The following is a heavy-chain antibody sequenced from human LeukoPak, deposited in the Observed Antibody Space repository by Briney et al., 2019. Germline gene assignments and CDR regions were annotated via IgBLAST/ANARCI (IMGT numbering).Heavy chain of an antibody. J-gene: IGHJ4*02. CDR3: TRDGIRALDY. CDR1: GDSVSSNSAA. V-gene: IGHV6-1*01. CDR2: AYYRSKWYN. Sequence: SQTLSLTCAISGDSVSSNSAAWNWIRQSPSRGLEWLGRAYYRSKWYNDYAVSVKSRIVINPDTSKNQFSLQLSSVTPEDTAVYYCTRDGIRALDYWGQGILVTVSS. D-gene: IGHD3-10*01.